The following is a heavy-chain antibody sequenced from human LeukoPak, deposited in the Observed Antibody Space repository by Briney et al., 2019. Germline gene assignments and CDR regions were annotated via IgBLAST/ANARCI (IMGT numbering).Heavy chain of an antibody. V-gene: IGHV3-30-3*01. CDR2: ISYDGGNK. D-gene: IGHD2-2*01. J-gene: IGHJ4*02. Sequence: GGSLRLSCAASGFLFKNYAMHWFRQAPGKGLEWVTTISYDGGNKYYADSAKGRFTVSRDNSKNILYLQMNSLRAEDTAVYYCARYCSSITCQTGQIDYWGQGTLVTVSS. CDR3: ARYCSSITCQTGQIDY. CDR1: GFLFKNYA.